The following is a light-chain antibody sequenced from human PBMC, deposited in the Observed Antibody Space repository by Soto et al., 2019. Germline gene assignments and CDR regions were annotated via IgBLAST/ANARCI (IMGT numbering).Light chain of an antibody. J-gene: IGKJ5*01. CDR3: QQRSNWPPFT. V-gene: IGKV3-11*01. CDR2: DAS. Sequence: IVMTQSPATLSVSPGERATLSCRASQNIYSNVAWYQQRPGQAPRLLIYDASNRATGIPARFSGSGSGTDFTLTISSLEPEDFAVYYCQQRSNWPPFTFGQGTRLENK. CDR1: QNIYSN.